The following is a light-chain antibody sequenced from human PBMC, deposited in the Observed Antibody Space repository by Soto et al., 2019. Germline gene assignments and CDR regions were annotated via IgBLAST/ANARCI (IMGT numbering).Light chain of an antibody. CDR3: QQYNSYPWT. V-gene: IGKV1-5*01. CDR1: QSISNR. Sequence: IQLTQSPSSLSASVGDSVTITCRASQSISNRLAWYQQKPGKAPKLLIYDASSLESGVPSRFSGSGSGTEFTLTISSLQPDDFATYYCQQYNSYPWTFGQGTKVDIK. J-gene: IGKJ1*01. CDR2: DAS.